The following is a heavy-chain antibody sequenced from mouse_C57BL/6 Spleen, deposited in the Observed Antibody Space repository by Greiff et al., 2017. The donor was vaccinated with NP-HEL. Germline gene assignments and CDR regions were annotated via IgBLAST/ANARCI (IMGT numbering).Heavy chain of an antibody. D-gene: IGHD2-4*01. CDR1: GYSITSGYY. CDR2: ISYDGSN. CDR3: AKIYYEAD. J-gene: IGHJ3*01. Sequence: VQLKESGPGLVKPSQSLSLTCSVTGYSITSGYYWNWIRQFPGNKLEWMGYISYDGSNNYNPSLKNRISITRDTSKNQFFLKLNSVTTEDTATYYCAKIYYEADWGQGTLVTVSA. V-gene: IGHV3-6*01.